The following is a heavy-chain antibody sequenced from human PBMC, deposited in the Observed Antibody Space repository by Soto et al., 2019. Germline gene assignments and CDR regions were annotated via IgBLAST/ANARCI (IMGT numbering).Heavy chain of an antibody. CDR1: GYTFTDYY. D-gene: IGHD3-22*01. V-gene: IGHV1-2*04. CDR2: INPNSGGT. J-gene: IGHJ4*02. Sequence: QVQLVQSGAEVKKPGASVKVSCKASGYTFTDYYIHWVRQAPGQGLEWMGWINPNSGGTNYAQKLQGWVTMTSDTSISTAYMELSRLRSDDMAVYYCARELSDSNNYDYWGQGTLVTVSS. CDR3: ARELSDSNNYDY.